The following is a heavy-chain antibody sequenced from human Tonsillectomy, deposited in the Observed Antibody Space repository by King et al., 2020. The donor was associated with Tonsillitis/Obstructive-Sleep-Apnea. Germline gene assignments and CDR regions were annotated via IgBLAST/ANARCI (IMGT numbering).Heavy chain of an antibody. CDR1: GYSFTSYW. CDR3: ARRYFDGHYYYYMDV. Sequence: VQLVESGAEVKKPGESLRISCKGSGYSFTSYWIDWVRQMPGKGLEWMGSIDPSDSYTNYSPSFQGHVTISADKSISTAYLQWSSLKASDTAMYYCARRYFDGHYYYYMDVWGKGTTPTVSS. CDR2: IDPSDSYT. V-gene: IGHV5-10-1*01. D-gene: IGHD3-9*01. J-gene: IGHJ6*03.